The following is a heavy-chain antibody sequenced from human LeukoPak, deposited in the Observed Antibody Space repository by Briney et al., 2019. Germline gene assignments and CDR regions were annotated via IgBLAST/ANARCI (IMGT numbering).Heavy chain of an antibody. Sequence: SETLSLTCTVSGGSISSSSYYWGWIRQPPGKGLEWIGSIYYSGSTYYNPSLKSRVTISVDTSKNQFSLKLSSVTAADTSVYYWGRVWFYYGSSGYPRHYGMEGWGQGGKVSVPS. CDR3: GRVWFYYGSSGYPRHYGMEG. V-gene: IGHV4-39*01. CDR1: GGSISSSSYY. CDR2: IYYSGST. D-gene: IGHD3-22*01. J-gene: IGHJ6*01.